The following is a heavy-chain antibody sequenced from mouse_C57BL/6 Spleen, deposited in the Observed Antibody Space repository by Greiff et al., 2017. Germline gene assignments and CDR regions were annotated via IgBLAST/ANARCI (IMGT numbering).Heavy chain of an antibody. J-gene: IGHJ4*01. V-gene: IGHV1-69*01. D-gene: IGHD1-1*02. CDR1: GYTFTSYW. CDR3: ASLGSYGAMDY. CDR2: IDPSDSYT. Sequence: QVQLQQPGAELVMPGSSVKLSCKASGYTFTSYWMHWVKQRPGQGLEWIGEIDPSDSYTNYNHKFKGKSTLTVDKSSSTAYMQLSSLTSEDSAVYYCASLGSYGAMDYWGQGTSVTVSS.